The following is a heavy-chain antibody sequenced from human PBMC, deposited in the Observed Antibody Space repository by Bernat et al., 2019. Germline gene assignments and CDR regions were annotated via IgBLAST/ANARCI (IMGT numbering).Heavy chain of an antibody. Sequence: QVQLQESGPGLVKPSETLSLTCTVSGGSISSYYWSWIRQPPGKGLEWIGYIYYSGSTNYNPSLKSRVTISVDTSKNQFSLKLSSVTAADTAVYYCARDSWSRYDFWSGYYSECFDYWGQGTLVTVSS. V-gene: IGHV4-59*01. CDR3: ARDSWSRYDFWSGYYSECFDY. CDR2: IYYSGST. CDR1: GGSISSYY. J-gene: IGHJ4*02. D-gene: IGHD3-3*01.